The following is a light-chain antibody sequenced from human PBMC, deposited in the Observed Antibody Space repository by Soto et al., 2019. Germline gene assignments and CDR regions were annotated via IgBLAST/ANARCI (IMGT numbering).Light chain of an antibody. V-gene: IGLV2-11*01. Sequence: QSALTQPRSVSGSPGQSVTISCTGTSSDVGTYNYVSWYQQHPGKAPKVMIYDVSERPSGVPDRFSGSKSGNTASLTISGLQAEGEADYYCCSYAGSPRYVFGTGTKVTVL. CDR1: SSDVGTYNY. CDR3: CSYAGSPRYV. J-gene: IGLJ1*01. CDR2: DVS.